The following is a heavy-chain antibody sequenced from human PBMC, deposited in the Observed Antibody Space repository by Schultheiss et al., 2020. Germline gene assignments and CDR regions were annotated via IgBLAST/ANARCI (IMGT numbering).Heavy chain of an antibody. CDR2: IYGGDT. Sequence: GGSLRLSCTASGFSVNTSYMTWVRQAPGKGLEWVSVIYGGDTYFAGSVKGRFSISRDNSKNILFLQMHSLRAEDTAVYFCAKAGALDLHGRGLNWFDSWGQGTQVTVSS. V-gene: IGHV3-66*01. CDR3: AKAGALDLHGRGLNWFDS. D-gene: IGHD3-10*01. CDR1: GFSVNTSY. J-gene: IGHJ5*01.